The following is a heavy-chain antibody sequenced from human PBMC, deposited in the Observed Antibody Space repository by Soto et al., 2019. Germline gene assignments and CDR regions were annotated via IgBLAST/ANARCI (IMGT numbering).Heavy chain of an antibody. J-gene: IGHJ4*02. Sequence: SDTLCLTCTVSGGSISSYYWSWIRQPPGKGLEWIGYIYYSGSSNYSPSLKSRVTISADTSKNQFSLKLSSVTAADTAVYYCARYSGYWSSFDYWGQGTLVTVSS. CDR2: IYYSGSS. V-gene: IGHV4-59*07. CDR3: ARYSGYWSSFDY. CDR1: GGSISSYY. D-gene: IGHD5-12*01.